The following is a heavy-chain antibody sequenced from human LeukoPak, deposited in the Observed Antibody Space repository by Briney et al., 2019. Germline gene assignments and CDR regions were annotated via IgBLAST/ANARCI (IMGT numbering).Heavy chain of an antibody. CDR1: GYSISSGFY. D-gene: IGHD2-21*02. J-gene: IGHJ4*02. CDR3: ARRVGTSDCFDY. Sequence: TSETLSLTCTVSGYSISSGFYWGWIRQPPGKGLEWIGNVYHGGSSYYNPSLKSRVTISLDTSKNQFSLNLYSVTAADTAVYYCARRVGTSDCFDYWGQGTLVTVSS. CDR2: VYHGGSS. V-gene: IGHV4-38-2*02.